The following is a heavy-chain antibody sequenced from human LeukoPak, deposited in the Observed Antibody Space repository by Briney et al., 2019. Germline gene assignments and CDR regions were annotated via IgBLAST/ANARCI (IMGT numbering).Heavy chain of an antibody. Sequence: SQTLSLTCTVSGGSISSGSYDWSWIRQPAGKGLEWIGRIYTSGSTNYNPSLKSRVTISVDTSRNQFSLKLSSVTAADTAVYYCARREVYSNYGYFDYWGQGTLVTVSS. CDR1: GGSISSGSYD. CDR3: ARREVYSNYGYFDY. V-gene: IGHV4-61*02. J-gene: IGHJ4*02. CDR2: IYTSGST. D-gene: IGHD4-11*01.